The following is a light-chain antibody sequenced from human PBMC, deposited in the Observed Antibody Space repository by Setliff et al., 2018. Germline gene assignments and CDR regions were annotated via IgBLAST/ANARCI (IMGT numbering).Light chain of an antibody. V-gene: IGLV2-11*01. J-gene: IGLJ2*01. CDR1: SSDVGAYKY. CDR2: DVI. CDR3: CSYAGNYIRL. Sequence: ALAQPRSVSGSPGQSVTISCTGSSSDVGAYKYVSWYQQHPGKAPKLMIYDVIKRPSGVPDRFSGSKSGNTASLTISGLQAEDEADYYCCSYAGNYIRLFGGGTKVTVL.